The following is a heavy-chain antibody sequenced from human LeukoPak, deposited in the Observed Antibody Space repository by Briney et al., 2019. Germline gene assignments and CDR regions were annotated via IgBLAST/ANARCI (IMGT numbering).Heavy chain of an antibody. CDR2: ISSSSSYI. Sequence: GGSLRLSCAASGFTFSSYSMNWVRQAPGKGLEWVSYISSSSSYIYYADSVKGRFTISRDNAKNSLYLQMNSLRAEDTTVYYCARWRWELPTAVNAFDIWGQGTMVTVSS. CDR3: ARWRWELPTAVNAFDI. CDR1: GFTFSSYS. V-gene: IGHV3-21*05. D-gene: IGHD1-26*01. J-gene: IGHJ3*02.